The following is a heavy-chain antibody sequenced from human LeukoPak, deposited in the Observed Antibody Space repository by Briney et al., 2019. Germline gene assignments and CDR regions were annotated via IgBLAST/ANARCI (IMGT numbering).Heavy chain of an antibody. CDR3: ARGVGEYGGFRFDY. D-gene: IGHD4-23*01. CDR2: IWYDGSNK. CDR1: GFTFSSYG. Sequence: GGSLRLSCAASGFTFSSYGMHWVRQAPGKGLEWVAVIWYDGSNKYYADSVKGRFTISRDNSKNTLYLQMNSLRAEDTAVYYCARGVGEYGGFRFDYWGQGTLVTVSS. J-gene: IGHJ4*02. V-gene: IGHV3-33*01.